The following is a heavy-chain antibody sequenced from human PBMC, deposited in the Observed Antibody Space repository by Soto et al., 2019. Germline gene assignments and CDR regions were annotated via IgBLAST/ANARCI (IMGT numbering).Heavy chain of an antibody. CDR1: GFTLSSYA. CDR3: ARHQDSSTWYIYPIDY. Sequence: GGALRLSCAASGFTLSSYAMSWVRQAPGKGLEWVLGISGSGGSTFYADSVKGRFTISRDNSKNTLFLQMNSLRAEDTAVYYCARHQDSSTWYIYPIDYWGQGTLVTVSS. D-gene: IGHD6-13*01. V-gene: IGHV3-23*01. J-gene: IGHJ4*02. CDR2: ISGSGGST.